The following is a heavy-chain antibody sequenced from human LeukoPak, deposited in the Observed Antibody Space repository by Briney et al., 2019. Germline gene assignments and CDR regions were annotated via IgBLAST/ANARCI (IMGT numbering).Heavy chain of an antibody. D-gene: IGHD3-10*01. V-gene: IGHV4-38-2*02. CDR1: GYSISSGYY. Sequence: SETLSLTCTVSGYSISSGYYWGWIRQPPGKGLEWIGSIYHSGSTYYNPSLKSRVTISVDTSKNQFSLKLRSVTAADAAVYYCARVGFGELSHDYFDYWGQGTLVTVSS. CDR3: ARVGFGELSHDYFDY. CDR2: IYHSGST. J-gene: IGHJ4*02.